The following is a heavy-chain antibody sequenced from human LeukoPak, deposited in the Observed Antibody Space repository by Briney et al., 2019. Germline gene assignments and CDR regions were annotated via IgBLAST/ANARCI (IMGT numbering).Heavy chain of an antibody. CDR1: GGSISNYY. Sequence: PSETLSLTYTVSGGSISNYYWSWLRQPRGRGREGSVYIYYSGSTNYNPSLKRRVTISVDTSKNQFSLKLSSVTAADTAVYYCARYKYCSSTSCYYYYYYMDVWGKGTTVTVSS. J-gene: IGHJ6*03. CDR2: IYYSGST. CDR3: ARYKYCSSTSCYYYYYYMDV. V-gene: IGHV4-59*01. D-gene: IGHD2-2*01.